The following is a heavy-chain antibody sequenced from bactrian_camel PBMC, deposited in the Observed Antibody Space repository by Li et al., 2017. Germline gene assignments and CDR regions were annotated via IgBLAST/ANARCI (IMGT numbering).Heavy chain of an antibody. CDR1: ESIISTYS. CDR2: LDREGMI. J-gene: IGHJ6*01. Sequence: HVQLVESGGGSVQTGGSLKLSCTASESIISTYSMGWFRQAPGKEREGVAVLDREGMIRYDDSVKGRFTISLDRAKKILYLQMDSLKTEDTAMYYCAAPSRCWTLQHLASSGGYRGQGTQVTVS. D-gene: IGHD3*01. V-gene: IGHV3S53*01. CDR3: AAPSRCWTLQHLASSGGY.